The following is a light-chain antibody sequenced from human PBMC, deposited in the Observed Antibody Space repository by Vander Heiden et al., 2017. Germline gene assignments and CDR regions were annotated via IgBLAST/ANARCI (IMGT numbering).Light chain of an antibody. CDR2: GAS. V-gene: IGKV1-39*01. CDR1: QSISRY. CDR3: LHTYTAPRT. J-gene: IGKJ1*01. Sequence: DIQMTQSPSSLSASVGDRVTITCRASQSISRYLNWYQHKPGKAPKLLIYGASSLQTGVPSRFSGSGSGTDFTLTVASLQPEDFATYYCLHTYTAPRTFGQGTKVEI.